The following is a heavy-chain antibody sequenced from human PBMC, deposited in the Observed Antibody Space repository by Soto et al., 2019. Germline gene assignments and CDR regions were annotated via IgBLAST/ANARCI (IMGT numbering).Heavy chain of an antibody. CDR2: ISSSSSYI. CDR1: GFTFSSYS. Sequence: EVQLVESGGGLVKPGGSLGLSCAASGFTFSSYSMNWVRQAPGKGLEWVSSISSSSSYIYYADSVKGRFTISRDNAKNSLYLQMNSLRAEDTAVYYCQRGGNKHDAFDIWGQGTMVTVSS. V-gene: IGHV3-21*01. CDR3: QRGGNKHDAFDI. J-gene: IGHJ3*02. D-gene: IGHD1-1*01.